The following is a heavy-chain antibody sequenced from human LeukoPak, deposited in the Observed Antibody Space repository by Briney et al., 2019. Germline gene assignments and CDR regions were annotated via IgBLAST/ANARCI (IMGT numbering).Heavy chain of an antibody. Sequence: GGSLRLSCGASGFTFRNYAMSWVRQNPGQGLDWISAISGSGGNTYYAESVKGRFTISRDNFKNTLYLEMNSLRAEDTALYYCAKPYFGDYALHAFDIWGRGTMVTVSS. V-gene: IGHV3-23*01. J-gene: IGHJ3*02. CDR2: ISGSGGNT. CDR1: GFTFRNYA. D-gene: IGHD4-17*01. CDR3: AKPYFGDYALHAFDI.